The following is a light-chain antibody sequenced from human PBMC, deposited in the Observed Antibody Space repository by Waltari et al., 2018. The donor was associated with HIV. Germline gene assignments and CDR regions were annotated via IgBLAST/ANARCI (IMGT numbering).Light chain of an antibody. V-gene: IGKV1-39*01. CDR1: QNITNY. CDR2: AAS. Sequence: DIQMTQSPSSLSASVGDRVTITCRASQNITNYLNWYQQKPGKAPKLLIYAASSLQSGVPSRFSGSGSGTDFTLTISSLQPEDFATYDCQQSYSTPPAYTFGQGTKLEIK. CDR3: QQSYSTPPAYT. J-gene: IGKJ2*01.